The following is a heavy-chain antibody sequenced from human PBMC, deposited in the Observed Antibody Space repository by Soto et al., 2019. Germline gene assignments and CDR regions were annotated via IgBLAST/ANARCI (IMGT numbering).Heavy chain of an antibody. CDR1: GYTFTSYG. CDR2: ISAYNGNT. Sequence: QVQLVQSGAEVKKPGASVKVSCKASGYTFTSYGISWVRQAPGQGLEWMGWISAYNGNTNYAQKLQGRVTMTTDTCTSTGYMEMRRLRTDDTAVYYWARDYNDFWSGYFDYWGQGTLVTVSS. V-gene: IGHV1-18*01. J-gene: IGHJ4*02. CDR3: ARDYNDFWSGYFDY. D-gene: IGHD3-3*01.